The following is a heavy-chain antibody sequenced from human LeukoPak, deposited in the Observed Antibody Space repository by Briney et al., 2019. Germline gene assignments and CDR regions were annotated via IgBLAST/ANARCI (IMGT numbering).Heavy chain of an antibody. CDR2: IYYSGST. J-gene: IGHJ5*02. Sequence: SETLSLTCTVSGGSISSSSYYWGWIRQPPGKGLEWIGSIYYSGSTYYNPSLKSRVNISVDTSKNQFSLKLSSVTAADTAVYYCARTPRSGLGYCSGGSCYTNWFDPWGQGTLVTVSS. D-gene: IGHD2-15*01. CDR3: ARTPRSGLGYCSGGSCYTNWFDP. CDR1: GGSISSSSYY. V-gene: IGHV4-39*01.